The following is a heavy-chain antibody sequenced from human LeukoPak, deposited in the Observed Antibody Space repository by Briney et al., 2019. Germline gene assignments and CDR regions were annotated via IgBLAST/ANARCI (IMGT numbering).Heavy chain of an antibody. Sequence: GGSLRLSCAASGFTFSSYSMNWVRQAPGKGLEWVSYISSSSSTIYYADSVKGRFTISRDNAKNSLYLQMNSLRAEDTAVYYCARDERVGAGPGYFDYWGQGTLVTVSS. CDR2: ISSSSSTI. CDR3: ARDERVGAGPGYFDY. J-gene: IGHJ4*02. CDR1: GFTFSSYS. D-gene: IGHD1-26*01. V-gene: IGHV3-48*04.